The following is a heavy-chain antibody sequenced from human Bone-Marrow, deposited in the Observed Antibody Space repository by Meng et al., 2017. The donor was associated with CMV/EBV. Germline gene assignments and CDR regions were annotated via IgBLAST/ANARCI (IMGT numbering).Heavy chain of an antibody. Sequence: LSCAASGLTFSRDSVHWLRQAPGKGLDWVSVISHDGTIKYYAQSVPGRFTISRDNSKNTLYLQMNSLRIEDTALYYCAGGTSARFDYWGQGILVTVSS. CDR2: ISHDGTIK. D-gene: IGHD1-14*01. V-gene: IGHV3-30-3*02. CDR1: GLTFSRDS. J-gene: IGHJ4*02. CDR3: AGGTSARFDY.